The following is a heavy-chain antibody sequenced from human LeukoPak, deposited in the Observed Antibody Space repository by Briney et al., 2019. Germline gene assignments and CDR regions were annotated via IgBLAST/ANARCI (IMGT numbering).Heavy chain of an antibody. J-gene: IGHJ3*02. V-gene: IGHV3-23*01. CDR1: GFTFSSYA. CDR3: ARGLIVVVPAAPMGDAFDI. D-gene: IGHD2-2*01. CDR2: ISGSGGST. Sequence: GGSLRLSCAASGFTFSSYAMSWVRQAPGKGLEWVSAISGSGGSTYYADSVKGRFTISRDNSKNTLYLQMNSLRAEDTAVYYCARGLIVVVPAAPMGDAFDIWGQGTMVTVSS.